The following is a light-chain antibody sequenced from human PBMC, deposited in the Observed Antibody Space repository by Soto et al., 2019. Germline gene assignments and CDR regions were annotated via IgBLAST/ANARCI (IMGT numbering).Light chain of an antibody. CDR2: GNS. CDR1: SSNIGAGYD. J-gene: IGLJ2*01. CDR3: QSYDSSLSGVV. V-gene: IGLV1-40*01. Sequence: QSVLTQPPSVSRAPGQRVTISCTGSSSNIGAGYDVHWYQQLPGTAPKLLIYGNSNRPSGVPDRFSGSKSGTSASLAITGLLAEDDAHYYCQSYDSSLSGVVFGGGTKVTVL.